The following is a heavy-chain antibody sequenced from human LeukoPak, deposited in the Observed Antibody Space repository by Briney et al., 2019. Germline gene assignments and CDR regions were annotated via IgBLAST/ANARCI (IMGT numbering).Heavy chain of an antibody. J-gene: IGHJ4*02. V-gene: IGHV1-69*04. D-gene: IGHD3-10*01. CDR3: ATVTMVRGVIDY. CDR1: GGTFSSYA. Sequence: SVKVSCKASGGTFSSYAISWVRQAPGQGLEWMGRIIPILGIANYAQKFQGRVTITADKSTSTAYMELSSLRSEDTAVYYCATVTMVRGVIDYWGQGTLVTVSS. CDR2: IIPILGIA.